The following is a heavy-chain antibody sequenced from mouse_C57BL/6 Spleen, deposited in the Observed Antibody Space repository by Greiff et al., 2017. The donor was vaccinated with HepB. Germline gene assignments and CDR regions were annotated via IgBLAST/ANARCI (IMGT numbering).Heavy chain of an antibody. V-gene: IGHV14-2*01. CDR1: GFNIKDYY. CDR2: IDTEDGET. J-gene: IGHJ1*03. CDR3: ASSPLCRTAVVAPYFDV. D-gene: IGHD1-1*01. Sequence: EVQLQQSGAELVKPGASVKLSCTASGFNIKDYYMHWVKQRTEQGLEWIGRIDTEDGETKYAPKFQGKATITADTSSNTAYLQLSSLTSEDTAVYYCASSPLCRTAVVAPYFDVWGTGTTVTVSS.